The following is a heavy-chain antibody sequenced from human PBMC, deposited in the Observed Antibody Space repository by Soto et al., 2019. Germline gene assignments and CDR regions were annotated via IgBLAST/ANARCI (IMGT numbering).Heavy chain of an antibody. J-gene: IGHJ6*03. CDR1: GYTFTSYD. Sequence: ASVKVSCKASGYTFTSYDINWVRQATGQGLEWMGWMNPNSGNTGYAQKFQGRVTMTRNTSISTAYMELSSLRSEDTAVYYCARGDSGDDSTYCYYYYYMDVWGKGTTVTVSS. V-gene: IGHV1-8*01. CDR3: ARGDSGDDSTYCYYYYYMDV. CDR2: MNPNSGNT. D-gene: IGHD5-12*01.